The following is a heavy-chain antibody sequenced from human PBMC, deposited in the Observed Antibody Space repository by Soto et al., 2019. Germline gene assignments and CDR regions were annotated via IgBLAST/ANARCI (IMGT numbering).Heavy chain of an antibody. V-gene: IGHV3-30-3*01. CDR1: GFTFSSYA. D-gene: IGHD2-15*01. CDR2: ISYDGSNK. J-gene: IGHJ6*02. CDR3: ARDSAGPPLGYCSGGSCYSRGYYYYGMDV. Sequence: PGGSLRLSCAASGFTFSSYAIHWVRQAPGKGLEWVAVISYDGSNKYYADSVKGRFTISRDNSKNTLYLQMNSLRAEDTAVYYCARDSAGPPLGYCSGGSCYSRGYYYYGMDVWGQGTTVTVSS.